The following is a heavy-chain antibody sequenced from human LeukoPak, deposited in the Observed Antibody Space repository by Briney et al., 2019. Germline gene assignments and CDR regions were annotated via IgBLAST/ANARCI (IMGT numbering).Heavy chain of an antibody. D-gene: IGHD2-21*02. CDR2: MRYDGGNK. V-gene: IGHV3-30*02. Sequence: GGSLRLSCAASGFTFSNYGMHWVRQAPGKGLEWVAIMRYDGGNKYYTDSVKGRFTISRDNSKNTLYLQMNSLRGEDTAVYYCARVPHCSGDCYSWSYYYMDVWGIGTTVTISS. CDR1: GFTFSNYG. J-gene: IGHJ6*03. CDR3: ARVPHCSGDCYSWSYYYMDV.